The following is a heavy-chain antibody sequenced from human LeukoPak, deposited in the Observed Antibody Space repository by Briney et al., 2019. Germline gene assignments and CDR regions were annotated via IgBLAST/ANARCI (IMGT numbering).Heavy chain of an antibody. CDR1: GFTFSSYS. V-gene: IGHV3-21*01. D-gene: IGHD6-13*01. J-gene: IGHJ4*02. Sequence: GGSLRLSCAASGFTFSSYSMNWVRQAPGKGLEWASSISSSSSNKYYADSVKGRFTISRDNSKNTLYLQMNSLRAEDTAVYYCAKDRAGYSSSWWNYWGQGTLVTVSS. CDR2: ISSSSSNK. CDR3: AKDRAGYSSSWWNY.